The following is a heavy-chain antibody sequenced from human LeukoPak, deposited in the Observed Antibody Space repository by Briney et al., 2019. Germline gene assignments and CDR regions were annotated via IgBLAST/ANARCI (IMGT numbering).Heavy chain of an antibody. CDR1: GFTFSSYW. CDR3: ASPRYCTSSSCYFAY. CDR2: INSDGSST. Sequence: GGSLRLSCAASGFTFSSYWMHWVRRAPGKGLVWVSRINSDGSSTDYADSVKGRFTISRDNAKNTLYLQMHSLRAEDTAMYYCASPRYCTSSSCYFAYWGQGTLVTVSS. J-gene: IGHJ4*02. D-gene: IGHD2-2*01. V-gene: IGHV3-74*01.